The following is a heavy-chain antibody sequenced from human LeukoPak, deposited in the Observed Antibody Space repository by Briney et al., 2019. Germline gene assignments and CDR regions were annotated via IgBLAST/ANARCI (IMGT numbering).Heavy chain of an antibody. CDR2: MKVGGET. V-gene: IGHV3-23*01. CDR1: GFSFTNYA. J-gene: IGHJ4*02. CDR3: ARVDIVVVPAAITGLPDY. Sequence: GGSLRLSCAASGFSFTNYAMSWVRQAPAKGPEWLSSMKVGGETFYADSVKGRFTLSRDNSKNTLYLQMNSLRAEDTAVYYCARVDIVVVPAAITGLPDYWGQGTPVTVSS. D-gene: IGHD2-2*01.